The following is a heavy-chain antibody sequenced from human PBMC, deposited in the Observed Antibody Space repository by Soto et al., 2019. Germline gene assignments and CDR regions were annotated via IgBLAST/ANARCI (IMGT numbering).Heavy chain of an antibody. V-gene: IGHV1-46*01. D-gene: IGHD3-3*01. J-gene: IGHJ6*02. CDR3: ARSVTKITIFGVVIIPSSYYYGMDF. CDR1: GYTFTSYY. Sequence: ASVKVSCKASGYTFTSYYMHWVRQAPGQGLEWMGIINPSGGSTSYAQKFQGRVTMTRDTSTSTVYMELSSLRSEDTAVYYCARSVTKITIFGVVIIPSSYYYGMDFWGQGTTVTVSS. CDR2: INPSGGST.